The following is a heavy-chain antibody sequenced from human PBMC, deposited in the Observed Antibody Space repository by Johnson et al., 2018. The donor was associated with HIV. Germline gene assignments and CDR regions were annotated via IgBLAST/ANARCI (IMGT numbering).Heavy chain of an antibody. J-gene: IGHJ3*01. CDR1: GFTVSSNY. CDR2: IYSAGST. V-gene: IGHV3-66*01. Sequence: VHLVESGGGLVQPGGSLRLACAVSGFTVSSNYMSWVRQAPGKGLEWVSVIYSAGSTNYADSVKGRFTISRDNSKNTLYLQMNSLRAEDTAVYYCAKDQWTSSWTNDAFDFWGQGTMVTVSS. D-gene: IGHD6-13*01. CDR3: AKDQWTSSWTNDAFDF.